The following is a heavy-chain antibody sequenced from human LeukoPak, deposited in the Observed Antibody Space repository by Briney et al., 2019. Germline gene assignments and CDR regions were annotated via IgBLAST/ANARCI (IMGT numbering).Heavy chain of an antibody. CDR2: IYYRGST. J-gene: IGHJ4*02. Sequence: SETLSLTCTVSGGSISTYYWSWIRQPPGKGLEWIGYIYYRGSTNYNPSLKSRVTISVDTSKNQFSLKLRSVTAADTAVYYCARGDAAMNLVRNWGQGILVTVSS. V-gene: IGHV4-59*01. CDR3: ARGDAAMNLVRN. CDR1: GGSISTYY. D-gene: IGHD5-18*01.